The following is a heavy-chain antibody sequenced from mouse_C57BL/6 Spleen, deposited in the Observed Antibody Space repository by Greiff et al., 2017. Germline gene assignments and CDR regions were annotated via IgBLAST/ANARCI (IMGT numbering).Heavy chain of an antibody. CDR3: ARDEGSRGAMDY. CDR2: ISDGGSYT. Sequence: EVNLVESGGGLVKPGGSLKLSCAASGFTFSSYAMSWVRQTPEKRLEWVATISDGGSYTYYPDNVKGRFTISRDNAKNNLYLQMSHLKSEDTAMYYCARDEGSRGAMDYWGQGTSVTVSS. CDR1: GFTFSSYA. J-gene: IGHJ4*01. V-gene: IGHV5-4*01. D-gene: IGHD1-1*01.